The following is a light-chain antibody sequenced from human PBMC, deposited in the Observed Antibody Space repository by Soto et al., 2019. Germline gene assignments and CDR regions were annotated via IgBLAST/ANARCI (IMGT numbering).Light chain of an antibody. CDR1: QSISSY. V-gene: IGKV1-39*01. CDR2: AAS. Sequence: DIQMTQSPSSLSASVGDRVTITCRASQSISSYLNWYQQKPAKAPKLLIYAASSLQSGVPSRFSGSGSGTDFTLTISSLQPEDFATYYCQQSYSILLTFGGGTKVEIK. J-gene: IGKJ4*01. CDR3: QQSYSILLT.